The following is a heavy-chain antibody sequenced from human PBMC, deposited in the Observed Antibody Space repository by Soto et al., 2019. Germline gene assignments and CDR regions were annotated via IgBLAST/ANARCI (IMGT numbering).Heavy chain of an antibody. CDR3: ARDPYCTNGVCYYYYYGMDV. J-gene: IGHJ6*02. Sequence: GGSLRLSCAASGFTFSSYSMNWVRQAPGKGLEWVSYISSSSSTIYYADSVKGRFTISRDNAKNSLYLQMNSLRDEDTAVYYCARDPYCTNGVCYYYYYGMDVWGQGTTVTVSS. V-gene: IGHV3-48*02. CDR2: ISSSSSTI. D-gene: IGHD2-8*01. CDR1: GFTFSSYS.